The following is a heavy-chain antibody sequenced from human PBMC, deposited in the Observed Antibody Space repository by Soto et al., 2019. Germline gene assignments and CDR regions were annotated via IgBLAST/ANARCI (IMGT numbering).Heavy chain of an antibody. CDR1: GYSFNSYL. Sequence: GESLKHSCQGSGYSFNSYLIGWVRQMPGKSLEWMGIIYPGDSDTRYSPSFQGQVTISADKSISTAYLQWSSLKASDTAMYYCATHVSSGVRGVIPTTLGYWGQGTLVTVSS. CDR3: ATHVSSGVRGVIPTTLGY. CDR2: IYPGDSDT. J-gene: IGHJ4*02. D-gene: IGHD3-10*01. V-gene: IGHV5-51*01.